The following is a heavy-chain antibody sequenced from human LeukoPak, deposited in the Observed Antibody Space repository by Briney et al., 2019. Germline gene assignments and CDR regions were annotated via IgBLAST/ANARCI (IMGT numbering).Heavy chain of an antibody. CDR1: GGSISSSSYY. V-gene: IGHV4-39*07. J-gene: IGHJ4*02. D-gene: IGHD3-22*01. CDR3: ARVKYYYDSSGYRIQTCFDY. Sequence: PSETLSLTCTVSGGSISSSSYYWGWIRQPPGKGLEWIGSIYYSGSTYYNPSLKSRVTISVDTSKNQFSLKLSSVTAADTAVYYCARVKYYYDSSGYRIQTCFDYWGQGTLVTVSS. CDR2: IYYSGST.